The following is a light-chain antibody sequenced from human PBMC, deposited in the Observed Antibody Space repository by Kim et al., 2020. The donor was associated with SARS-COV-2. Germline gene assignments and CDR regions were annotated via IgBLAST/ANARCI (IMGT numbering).Light chain of an antibody. CDR1: QSVISN. CDR3: QQYNKWPYT. Sequence: SVSPAEIATLSCRAGQSVISNLAWYQQKPGQAPRLLIYGPSTRATGIPARFSGSGSGTEFTLTISSLQSEDFAFYYCQQYNKWPYTFGQGTKLEIK. J-gene: IGKJ2*01. CDR2: GPS. V-gene: IGKV3-15*01.